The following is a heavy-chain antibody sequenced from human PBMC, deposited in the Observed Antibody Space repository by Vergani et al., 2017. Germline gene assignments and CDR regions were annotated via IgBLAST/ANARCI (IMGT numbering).Heavy chain of an antibody. Sequence: QVQLVQSGAEVKKPGASVKVSCKASGYTFTSYGISWVRQAPGQGLEWMGWISPYHGNTNYAQKLQGRVTLTTDTSTSTAYMELRSLISDETAVYYCARGSCSSTSCYQSGGFDPWGQGTLVTVSS. CDR2: ISPYHGNT. J-gene: IGHJ5*02. D-gene: IGHD2-2*01. CDR1: GYTFTSYG. CDR3: ARGSCSSTSCYQSGGFDP. V-gene: IGHV1-18*01.